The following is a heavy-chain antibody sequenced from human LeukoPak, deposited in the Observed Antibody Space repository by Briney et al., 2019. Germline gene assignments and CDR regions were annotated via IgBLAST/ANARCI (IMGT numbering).Heavy chain of an antibody. D-gene: IGHD3-16*02. CDR3: ATTRLRLGELSFSGEVHRAFDI. J-gene: IGHJ3*02. CDR2: IYTSGST. CDR1: GGSISSYY. Sequence: SETLSLTCTVSGGSISSYYWSWIRQPAGKGPEWIGRIYTSGSTNYNPSLKSRVTISVDTSKNQFSLKLSSVTAADTAVYYCATTRLRLGELSFSGEVHRAFDIWGQGTMVTVSS. V-gene: IGHV4-4*07.